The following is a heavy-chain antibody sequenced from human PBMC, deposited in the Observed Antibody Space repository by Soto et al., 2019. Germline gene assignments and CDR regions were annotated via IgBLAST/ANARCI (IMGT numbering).Heavy chain of an antibody. CDR3: VRDSGAKLSSS. Sequence: RASVKVSCKASGGTFSSYRINWVRQAPGQGLEWAGGIVPIYRAADYAQKFQGRVTITADESARTSYMELRSLKSQDTAVYYCVRDSGAKLSSSWGQGTLVTV. D-gene: IGHD6-13*01. CDR1: GGTFSSYR. J-gene: IGHJ4*02. CDR2: IVPIYRAA. V-gene: IGHV1-69*13.